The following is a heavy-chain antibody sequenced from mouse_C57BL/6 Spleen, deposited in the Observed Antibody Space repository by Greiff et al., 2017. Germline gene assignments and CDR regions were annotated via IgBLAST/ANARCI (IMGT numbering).Heavy chain of an antibody. CDR1: GYTFTSYW. Sequence: QVQLQQPGAELVKPGASVKLSCKASGYTFTSYWMQWVKQRPGQGLEWIGEIDPSDSYTNYNQKFKGKATLTVDTSSSTAYMQLSSLTSEDSAVYYCARGELGRVAYWGQGTLVTVSA. CDR2: IDPSDSYT. CDR3: ARGELGRVAY. J-gene: IGHJ3*01. D-gene: IGHD4-1*01. V-gene: IGHV1-50*01.